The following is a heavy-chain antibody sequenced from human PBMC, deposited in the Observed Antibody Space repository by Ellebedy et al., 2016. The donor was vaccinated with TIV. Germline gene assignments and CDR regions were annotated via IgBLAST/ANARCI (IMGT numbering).Heavy chain of an antibody. CDR1: GGSLIYYY. Sequence: MPSETLSLTCTVSGGSLIYYYWTWIRQPPGKGLEWIGYIYYSGITNYNPSLKSRVTVSVDTSKNQFSLKLSSVTAADTAVYYCARCPGDTAMVTCYFDYWGQGTLVTVSS. CDR3: ARCPGDTAMVTCYFDY. V-gene: IGHV4-59*12. CDR2: IYYSGIT. J-gene: IGHJ4*02. D-gene: IGHD5-18*01.